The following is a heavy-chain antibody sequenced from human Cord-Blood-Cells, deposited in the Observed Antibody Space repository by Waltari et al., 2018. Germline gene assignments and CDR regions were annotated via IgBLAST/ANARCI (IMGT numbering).Heavy chain of an antibody. V-gene: IGHV4-4*02. J-gene: IGHJ3*02. Sequence: QVQLQESGPGLETPSGTLSLTCAVSGGSISSSNWWSWVRQPPGKGLEWIGEIYHSGSTNYNPSLKSRVTISVDKSKNQFSLKLSSVTAADTAVYYCARDKGDNWGTRSAFDIWGQGTMVTVSS. CDR2: IYHSGST. CDR1: GGSISSSNW. D-gene: IGHD1-1*01. CDR3: ARDKGDNWGTRSAFDI.